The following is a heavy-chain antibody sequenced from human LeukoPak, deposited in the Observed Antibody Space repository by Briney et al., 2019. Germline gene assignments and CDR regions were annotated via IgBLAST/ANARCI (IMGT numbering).Heavy chain of an antibody. CDR3: AIRSPNSVWEWSLDY. CDR2: IIPIFGTA. CDR1: GGTFSSYA. J-gene: IGHJ4*02. V-gene: IGHV1-69*05. D-gene: IGHD3-3*01. Sequence: ASVKVSCKASGGTFSSYAISWVRQAPGQGLEWMGRIIPIFGTANYAQKFQGRVTITTDESTSTAYMELSSLRSKDTAVYYCAIRSPNSVWEWSLDYWGQGTLVTVSS.